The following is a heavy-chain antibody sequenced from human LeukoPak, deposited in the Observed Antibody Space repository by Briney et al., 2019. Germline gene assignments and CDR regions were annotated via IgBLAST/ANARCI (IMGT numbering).Heavy chain of an antibody. CDR1: GYTFTGYY. CDR2: INPNSGGT. CDR3: ASGPDIVVVPADRGHCFAP. J-gene: IGHJ5*02. V-gene: IGHV1-2*02. Sequence: ASVKVSCTASGYTFTGYYMHWVRQAPGQGLEWMGWINPNSGGTNYAQKFQGRVTMTRDTSISTAYMELSRLRSDDTAVYYCASGPDIVVVPADRGHCFAPWGQGTLVTVSS. D-gene: IGHD2-2*01.